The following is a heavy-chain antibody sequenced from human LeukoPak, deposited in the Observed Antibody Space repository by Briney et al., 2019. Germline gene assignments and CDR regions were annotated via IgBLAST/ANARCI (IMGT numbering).Heavy chain of an antibody. J-gene: IGHJ4*03. CDR1: GSTFSSYW. D-gene: IGHD5-12*01. CDR3: TRGYVGIDY. Sequence: PGGSLRLSCAASGSTFSSYWMHWVRQAPGKGLVWVSRINTDGSSTSYADSVKGRFTISRDNAKNTLFLQMNSLRAEDTAVYYCTRGYVGIDYWGQGTTVTVSS. V-gene: IGHV3-74*01. CDR2: INTDGSST.